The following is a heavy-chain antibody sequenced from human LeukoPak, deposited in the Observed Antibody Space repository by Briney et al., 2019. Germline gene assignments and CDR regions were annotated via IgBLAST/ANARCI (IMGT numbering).Heavy chain of an antibody. CDR3: AKDKQLWSPIYYFDY. V-gene: IGHV3-23*01. CDR2: ISGSGGST. J-gene: IGHJ4*02. CDR1: GFTFSSYA. D-gene: IGHD5-18*01. Sequence: GGSLRLSCAASGFTFSSYAMSWVRQAPGKGLEWVSAISGSGGSTYYADSMKGRFTISRDNSKNTLYLQMNSLRAEDTAVYYCAKDKQLWSPIYYFDYWGQGTLVTVSS.